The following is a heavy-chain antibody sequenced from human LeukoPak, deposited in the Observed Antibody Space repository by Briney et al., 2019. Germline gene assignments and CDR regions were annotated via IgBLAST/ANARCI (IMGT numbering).Heavy chain of an antibody. CDR2: FDPEDGET. CDR1: GYTLTELS. Sequence: ASVKVSCKVSGYTLTELSMHWVRQAPGKGLEWMGGFDPEDGETIYAQKFQGRVTMTEDTSTDTAYMELSSLRSEDTAVYYCATYYYDSSGYFSAFDPWGQGTLVTVSS. J-gene: IGHJ5*02. D-gene: IGHD3-22*01. V-gene: IGHV1-24*01. CDR3: ATYYYDSSGYFSAFDP.